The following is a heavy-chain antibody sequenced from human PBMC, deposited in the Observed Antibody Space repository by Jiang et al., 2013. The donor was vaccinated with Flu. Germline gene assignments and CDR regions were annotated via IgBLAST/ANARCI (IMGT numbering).Heavy chain of an antibody. D-gene: IGHD1-26*01. Sequence: VQLVESGAEVKKPGASVKVSCKASGYTFTGSYIHWVRQAPGQGLEWMGWINGDNDGTKYAQNFQGRVTMTRDRSISTAYMELSRLRSDDTAVYYCATNRPGSSFDYWGQGSLVTVSS. V-gene: IGHV1-2*02. J-gene: IGHJ4*02. CDR3: ATNRPGSSFDY. CDR1: GYTFTGSY. CDR2: INGDNDGT.